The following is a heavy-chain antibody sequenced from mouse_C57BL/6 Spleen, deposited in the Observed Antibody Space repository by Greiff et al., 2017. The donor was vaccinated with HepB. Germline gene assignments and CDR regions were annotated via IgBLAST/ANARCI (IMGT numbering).Heavy chain of an antibody. Sequence: VQLKQSGPELVKPGASVKISCKASGYTFTDYYMNWVKQSHGKSLEWIGDINPNNGGTSYNQKFKGKATLTVDKSSSTAYMELRSLTSEDSAVYYCARSGGSSYGAMDYWGQGTSVTVSS. V-gene: IGHV1-26*01. CDR3: ARSGGSSYGAMDY. CDR2: INPNNGGT. D-gene: IGHD1-1*01. J-gene: IGHJ4*01. CDR1: GYTFTDYY.